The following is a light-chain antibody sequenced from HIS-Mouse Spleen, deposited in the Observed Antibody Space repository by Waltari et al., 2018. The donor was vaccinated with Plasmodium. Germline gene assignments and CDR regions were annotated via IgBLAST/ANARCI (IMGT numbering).Light chain of an antibody. CDR2: WAS. CDR3: QQYYSTPWT. V-gene: IGKV4-1*01. Sequence: DIVMTQSPHSLAVSLGERAPTNCTSSQSVLYSPNHKNYLAWYQQKPGQPPRLLIYWASTRESGVPDRFSGSGSGTDFTLTISSLQAEDVAVYYCQQYYSTPWTFGQGTKVEIK. J-gene: IGKJ1*01. CDR1: QSVLYSPNHKNY.